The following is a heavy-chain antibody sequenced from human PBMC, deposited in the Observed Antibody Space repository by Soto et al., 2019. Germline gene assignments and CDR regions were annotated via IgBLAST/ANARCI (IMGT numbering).Heavy chain of an antibody. CDR1: GFTFSSYD. Sequence: GGSLRLSCAASGFTFSSYDMHWVRQATGKGLEWVSAIGTAGDTYYPGSVKGRFTISRENAKNSLYLQMNSLRAGDTAVYYCARGLNYYYSRGYHYAVYYYGMDVWGQGTTVTVSS. CDR3: ARGLNYYYSRGYHYAVYYYGMDV. D-gene: IGHD3-22*01. J-gene: IGHJ6*02. V-gene: IGHV3-13*01. CDR2: IGTAGDT.